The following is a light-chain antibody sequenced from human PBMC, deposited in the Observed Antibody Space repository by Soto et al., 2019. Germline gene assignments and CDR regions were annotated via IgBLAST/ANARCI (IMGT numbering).Light chain of an antibody. J-gene: IGKJ1*01. CDR1: QSISSY. V-gene: IGKV1-39*01. CDR2: AAS. CDR3: QQSYSTPPT. Sequence: DIQMTQSPSSLSASVGATVTITCRASQSISSYLNWYQQKPGKAPKLLIFAASSLQSGVPSRFSGXGSGMNSSXAISRLPHEQFATYYCQQSYSTPPTFGQGTKV.